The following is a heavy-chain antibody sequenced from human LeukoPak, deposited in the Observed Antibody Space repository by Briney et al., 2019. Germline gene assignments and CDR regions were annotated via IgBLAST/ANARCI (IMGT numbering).Heavy chain of an antibody. CDR1: GFTLTSYG. Sequence: GRSLRPSCAASGFTLTSYGMHWVRQAPGKGREWVAILWYDGSNKYYAGSVKGRFSLSRDNCKNTLYLQMNSLRAEDTAVYYCARDGAPYSSSSGDYWGQGTLVTVSS. J-gene: IGHJ4*02. V-gene: IGHV3-33*01. CDR2: LWYDGSNK. D-gene: IGHD6-6*01. CDR3: ARDGAPYSSSSGDY.